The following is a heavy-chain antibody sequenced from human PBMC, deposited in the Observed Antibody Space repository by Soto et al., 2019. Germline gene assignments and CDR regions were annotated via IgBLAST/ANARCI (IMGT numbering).Heavy chain of an antibody. J-gene: IGHJ3*02. CDR1: GFTFDDYA. CDR3: AKGRVITIFGVVVDAFDN. CDR2: ISWNSGSI. V-gene: IGHV3-9*01. Sequence: GGSLRLSCAASGFTFDDYAMHWVRQAPGKGLEWVSGISWNSGSIGYADSVKGRFTISRDNAKNSLYLQMNSLRAEDTALYYGAKGRVITIFGVVVDAFDNWGQGTMVTVSS. D-gene: IGHD3-3*01.